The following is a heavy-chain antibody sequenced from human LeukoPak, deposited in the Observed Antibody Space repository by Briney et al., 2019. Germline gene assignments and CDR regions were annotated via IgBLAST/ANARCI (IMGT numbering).Heavy chain of an antibody. D-gene: IGHD6-19*01. Sequence: GGSLRLSCEASGFTFNNYWMHWVRQVPGEGLVWVSHINSDGSSTSYADSVKGRFTVSRDNAKNTLYLLMSNLRAEDTAVYYCARVTVSGWYTALDYWGQGTLVSVSS. CDR3: ARVTVSGWYTALDY. J-gene: IGHJ4*02. CDR1: GFTFNNYW. CDR2: INSDGSST. V-gene: IGHV3-74*01.